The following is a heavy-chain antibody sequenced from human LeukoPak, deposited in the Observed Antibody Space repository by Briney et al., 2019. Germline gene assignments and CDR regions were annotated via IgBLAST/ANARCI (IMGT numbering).Heavy chain of an antibody. CDR1: GGTFSSYA. CDR2: IIPIFGAA. V-gene: IGHV1-69*13. D-gene: IGHD6-13*01. Sequence: SVKVSCKASGGTFSSYAISWVRQAPGQGLEWMGGIIPIFGAANYAQKFQGRVTITADESTSTAYMELSSLRSENTAVYYCARGPLGAAAAGTKAFDIWGQGTMVTVSS. CDR3: ARGPLGAAAAGTKAFDI. J-gene: IGHJ3*02.